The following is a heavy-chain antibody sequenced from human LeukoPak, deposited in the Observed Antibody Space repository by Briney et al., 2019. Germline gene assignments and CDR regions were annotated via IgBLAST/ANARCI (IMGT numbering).Heavy chain of an antibody. Sequence: SVKVSCKASGGSFSSYAISWVRQAPGQGLEWMGGIIPIFGTANYAQKFQGRVTITTDESTSTAYMELSSLRSEDTAVYYCARSDVEMATITYFDYWGQGTLVTVSS. V-gene: IGHV1-69*05. J-gene: IGHJ4*02. CDR1: GGSFSSYA. CDR3: ARSDVEMATITYFDY. D-gene: IGHD5-24*01. CDR2: IIPIFGTA.